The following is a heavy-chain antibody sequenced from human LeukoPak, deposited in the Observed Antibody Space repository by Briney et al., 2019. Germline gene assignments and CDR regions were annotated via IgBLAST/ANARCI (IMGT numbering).Heavy chain of an antibody. D-gene: IGHD3-3*01. V-gene: IGHV4-34*01. Sequence: PSETLSLTCAVYGGSFSGYYWGWIRQPPGKGLEWIGEINHSGSTNYNPSLKSRVTISVDTSKNQFSLKLSSVTAADTAVYYCARGRTLRFLEWLSEPYFDYWGQGTLVTVSS. CDR1: GGSFSGYY. CDR2: INHSGST. CDR3: ARGRTLRFLEWLSEPYFDY. J-gene: IGHJ4*02.